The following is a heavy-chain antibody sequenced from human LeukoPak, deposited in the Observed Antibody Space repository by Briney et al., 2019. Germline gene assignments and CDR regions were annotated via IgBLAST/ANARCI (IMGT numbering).Heavy chain of an antibody. V-gene: IGHV1-24*01. Sequence: ASVKVSCKVSGYTLTELSMHWVRQAPGKGLEWMGGFDPEDGETIYAQKFQGRVTMTEDTSTDTAYMELSSLRSEDTAVYYCATSSSVYYDSSGYYTPFDYWGQGTLDTVSS. CDR2: FDPEDGET. J-gene: IGHJ4*02. D-gene: IGHD3-22*01. CDR3: ATSSSVYYDSSGYYTPFDY. CDR1: GYTLTELS.